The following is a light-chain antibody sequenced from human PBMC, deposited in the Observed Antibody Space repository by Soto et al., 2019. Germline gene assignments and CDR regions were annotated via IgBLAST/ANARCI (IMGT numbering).Light chain of an antibody. CDR3: ASWDDSLSGYV. Sequence: QSVLTQPPSASGNPGQRLTISCSGXTSNILRNYVYWYRQLPGTAPRLLISMNDQRPSGVPDRFSGSKSGTSASLAISGLQSEDEADYYCASWDDSLSGYVFGTGTKVTVL. CDR1: TSNILRNY. V-gene: IGLV1-47*01. CDR2: MND. J-gene: IGLJ1*01.